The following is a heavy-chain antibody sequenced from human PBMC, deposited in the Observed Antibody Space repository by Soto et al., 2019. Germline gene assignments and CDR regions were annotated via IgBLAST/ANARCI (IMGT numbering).Heavy chain of an antibody. CDR3: ARQRDIVVVPAAIHYYYGMDV. J-gene: IGHJ6*02. Sequence: PGESLKISCKGSGYSFTSYWIGWVRQMPGKGLEWMGIIYPGDSDTRYSPSFQGQVTISADKSISTAYLQWSSLKASDTAMYYCARQRDIVVVPAAIHYYYGMDVWGQGTTVTV. V-gene: IGHV5-51*01. CDR2: IYPGDSDT. CDR1: GYSFTSYW. D-gene: IGHD2-2*02.